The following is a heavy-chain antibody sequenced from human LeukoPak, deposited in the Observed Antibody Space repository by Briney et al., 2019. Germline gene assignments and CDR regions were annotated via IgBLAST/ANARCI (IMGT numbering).Heavy chain of an antibody. Sequence: SETLSLTCTVSGGSISSSGYYWSWIRQPAGKGLEWIGRIYSNGNTNYNPSLKSRVAISEDMSKNQFSLKLSSVTAADTAAYYCARAPSGYGSGTYYSHYMDVWGTGTTVTVSS. J-gene: IGHJ6*03. CDR3: ARAPSGYGSGTYYSHYMDV. CDR1: GGSISSSGYY. CDR2: IYSNGNT. V-gene: IGHV4-61*02. D-gene: IGHD3-10*01.